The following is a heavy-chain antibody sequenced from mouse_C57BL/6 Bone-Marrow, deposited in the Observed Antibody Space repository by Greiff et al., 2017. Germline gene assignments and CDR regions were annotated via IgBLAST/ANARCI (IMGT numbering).Heavy chain of an antibody. V-gene: IGHV1-22*01. J-gene: IGHJ1*03. Sequence: EVQLKESGPELVKPGASVKMSCKASGYTFTDYNMHWVKQSHGKSLEWIGYINPNNGGTSYNQKFKGKATLTVNKSSSTAYMELRSLTSEDSAVYYCARDGGYYDYWYFDVWGTGTTVTVSS. CDR1: GYTFTDYN. CDR2: INPNNGGT. D-gene: IGHD2-3*01. CDR3: ARDGGYYDYWYFDV.